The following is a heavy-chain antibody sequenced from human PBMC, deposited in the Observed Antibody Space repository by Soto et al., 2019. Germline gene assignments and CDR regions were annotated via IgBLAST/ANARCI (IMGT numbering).Heavy chain of an antibody. CDR3: ATQEDGYSSSWFDY. J-gene: IGHJ4*02. CDR1: GVTFSSYA. Sequence: SVKVSCKASGVTFSSYAISWVRQAPGQGLEWMGGIIPIFGTANYAQKFQGRVTITADESTSTAYMELSSLRSEDTAVYYCATQEDGYSSSWFDYWGQGTLVTVSS. D-gene: IGHD6-13*01. V-gene: IGHV1-69*13. CDR2: IIPIFGTA.